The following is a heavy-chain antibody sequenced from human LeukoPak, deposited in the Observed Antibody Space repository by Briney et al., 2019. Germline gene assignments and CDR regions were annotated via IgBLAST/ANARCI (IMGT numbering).Heavy chain of an antibody. CDR2: IIPIFGTA. J-gene: IGHJ4*02. D-gene: IGHD3-9*01. V-gene: IGHV1-69*13. CDR3: ARGVDYDILTGYPVRYYFDY. Sequence: SVKVSCKASGGTFSSYAISWVRQAPGQGLEWMGGIIPIFGTANYAQKFQGRVTITADESTSTAYMELSSLRSEDTAVYYCARGVDYDILTGYPVRYYFDYWGQGTLVTVSS. CDR1: GGTFSSYA.